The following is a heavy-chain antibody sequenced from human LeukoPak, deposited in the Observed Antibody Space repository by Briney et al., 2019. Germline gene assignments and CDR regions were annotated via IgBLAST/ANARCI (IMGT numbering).Heavy chain of an antibody. CDR1: GFTFSSYS. CDR3: ARDLGGYSGYDSFYYYYGMDV. V-gene: IGHV3-21*01. CDR2: ISSSNSYI. D-gene: IGHD5-12*01. J-gene: IGHJ6*04. Sequence: GGSLRLSCAASGFTFSSYSMNWLRQAPGKGLEWVSSISSSNSYIYYADSVKGRFTISRDNAKNSLYLQMNSLRAEDTAVYYCARDLGGYSGYDSFYYYYGMDVWGKGTTVTVSS.